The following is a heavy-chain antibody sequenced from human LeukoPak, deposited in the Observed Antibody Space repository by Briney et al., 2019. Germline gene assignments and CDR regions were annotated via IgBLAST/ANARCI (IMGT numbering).Heavy chain of an antibody. J-gene: IGHJ6*02. CDR2: IYYSGST. Sequence: SETLSLTCTVSGGSISSYYWSWIWQPPGKGLEWIGYIYYSGSTNYNPSLKSRVTISVDTSKNQFSLKLSSVTAADTAVYYCARDDYYGMDVWGQGTTVTVSS. CDR3: ARDDYYGMDV. CDR1: GGSISSYY. V-gene: IGHV4-59*01.